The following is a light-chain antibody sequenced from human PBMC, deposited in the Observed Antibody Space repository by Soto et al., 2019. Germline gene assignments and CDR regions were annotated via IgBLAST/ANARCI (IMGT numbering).Light chain of an antibody. Sequence: QSVLTQPPSVSGAPGQRVTISCTGSSSNIGAGFEVHWYQQLPGTAPKLLIYTNINRPSGVPDRFSGSRSGTSASLAITGLQAEDEADYYCQSYDSSLSGSVIFGGGTKLTVL. J-gene: IGLJ2*01. CDR2: TNI. CDR1: SSNIGAGFE. CDR3: QSYDSSLSGSVI. V-gene: IGLV1-40*01.